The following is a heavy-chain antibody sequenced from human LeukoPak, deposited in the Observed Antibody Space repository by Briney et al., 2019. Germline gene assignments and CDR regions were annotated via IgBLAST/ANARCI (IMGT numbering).Heavy chain of an antibody. CDR1: GYTFTGYY. V-gene: IGHV1-2*02. CDR2: INPNSGGT. D-gene: IGHD1-26*01. Sequence: ASVKVSCKASGYTFTGYYMHWVRQAPGQGLEWMGWINPNSGGTNYARKFQGRVTMTRDTSISTAYMELRSLRADDTAVYYCARDPGDEWELRFDYWGQGTLVTVSS. CDR3: ARDPGDEWELRFDY. J-gene: IGHJ4*02.